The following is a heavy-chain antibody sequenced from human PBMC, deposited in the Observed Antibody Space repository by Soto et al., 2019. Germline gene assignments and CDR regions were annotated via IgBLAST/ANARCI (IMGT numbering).Heavy chain of an antibody. Sequence: QLQLQESGPGLVKPSETLSLTCTVSGGSISSRGYYWGWIRQPAGRGLEWIGTIYYSGSTYYNPSLKSRVTISVDTSKNQFSLKLSSVTAADTAVYYCATINWFDPWGQGTLVTVSS. CDR3: ATINWFDP. V-gene: IGHV4-39*01. CDR2: IYYSGST. CDR1: GGSISSRGYY. J-gene: IGHJ5*02.